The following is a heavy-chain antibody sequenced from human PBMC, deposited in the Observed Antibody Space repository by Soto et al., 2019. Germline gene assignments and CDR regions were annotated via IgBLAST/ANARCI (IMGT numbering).Heavy chain of an antibody. J-gene: IGHJ6*02. CDR1: GYTFTSYD. CDR3: ARSLSFSPGYGMDV. V-gene: IGHV1-8*01. D-gene: IGHD3-3*01. CDR2: MNPNSGNT. Sequence: ASVKVSCKASGYTFTSYDTNWVRQATGQGLEWMGWMNPNSGNTGYAQKFQGRVTMTRNTSISTAYMELSSLRSEDTAVYYCARSLSFSPGYGMDVWGQGTTVTVSS.